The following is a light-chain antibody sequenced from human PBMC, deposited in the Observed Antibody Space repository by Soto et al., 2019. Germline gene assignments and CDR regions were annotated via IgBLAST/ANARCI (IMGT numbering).Light chain of an antibody. V-gene: IGLV2-14*01. CDR2: EVS. J-gene: IGLJ1*01. CDR1: NNDVGAYNY. Sequence: QSVLTQPASVSGSPGQSITISCTGTNNDVGAYNYVSWYQQHPGKAPKLMIYEVSNRPSGVSNRFSGSKSGNTASLTISGLQAEDEADYYCTSYTSSSTYVFGAGTKLNVL. CDR3: TSYTSSSTYV.